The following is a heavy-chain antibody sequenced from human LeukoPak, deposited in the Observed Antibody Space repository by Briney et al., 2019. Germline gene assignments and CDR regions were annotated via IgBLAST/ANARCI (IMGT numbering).Heavy chain of an antibody. Sequence: SETLSLTCTVSGGSISSYYWSWIRQPPGKGLEWIGYIYYSGSTNYNPSLKSRVTISVDTSKNQFSLKLSSVTAADTAVYYCARVFGPQGLVLDYWGQGTLVTVSS. CDR1: GGSISSYY. CDR3: ARVFGPQGLVLDY. J-gene: IGHJ4*02. CDR2: IYYSGST. D-gene: IGHD6-19*01. V-gene: IGHV4-59*01.